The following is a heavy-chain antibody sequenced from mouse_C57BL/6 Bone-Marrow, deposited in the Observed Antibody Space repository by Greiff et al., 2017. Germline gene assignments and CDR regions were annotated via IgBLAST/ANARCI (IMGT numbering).Heavy chain of an antibody. Sequence: EVKLQESVAELVRPGASVKLSCTASGFNIKNTYMHWVKQRPEQGLEWIGRIDPANGNTKYAPKFQGKATITADTSSNTASLQLSSLTSEDTAIYYCARDYGSSFYWYFDVWGTGTTVTVSS. CDR2: IDPANGNT. D-gene: IGHD1-1*01. J-gene: IGHJ1*03. V-gene: IGHV14-3*01. CDR3: ARDYGSSFYWYFDV. CDR1: GFNIKNTY.